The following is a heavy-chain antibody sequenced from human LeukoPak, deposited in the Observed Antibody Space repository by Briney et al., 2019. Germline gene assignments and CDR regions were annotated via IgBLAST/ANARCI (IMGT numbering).Heavy chain of an antibody. CDR3: AALDHGHDY. J-gene: IGHJ4*02. Sequence: PGGSLRLSCAASGFIFSSYEMNWVRQAPGKGLEWVSYISSSGTTIYYADSVKGRFTISRDNAKNSLYLQMNSLRAEDTAVYYCAALDHGHDYWGQGTLVTVSS. CDR2: ISSSGTTI. V-gene: IGHV3-48*03. CDR1: GFIFSSYE.